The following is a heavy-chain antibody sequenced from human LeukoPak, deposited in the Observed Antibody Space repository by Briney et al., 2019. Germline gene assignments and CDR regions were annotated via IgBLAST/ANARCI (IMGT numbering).Heavy chain of an antibody. Sequence: SETLSLTCAVYGGSFSGYYWSWIRQPPGKGLEWIGEINHSGSTNYNPSLKSRVTISVDTSKNQFSLKLSSMTAADTAVYYCARRSLLWFGGGNWYDPWGQGTLVTVSS. CDR3: ARRSLLWFGGGNWYDP. CDR2: INHSGST. V-gene: IGHV4-34*01. J-gene: IGHJ5*02. D-gene: IGHD3-10*01. CDR1: GGSFSGYY.